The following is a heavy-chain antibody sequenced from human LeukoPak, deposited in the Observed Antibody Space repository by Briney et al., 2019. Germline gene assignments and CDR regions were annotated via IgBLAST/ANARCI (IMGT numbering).Heavy chain of an antibody. J-gene: IGHJ4*02. D-gene: IGHD2-21*02. CDR3: ASFCGGDCYSDFDY. CDR2: IKQDGSEK. V-gene: IGHV3-7*01. Sequence: PGGSLRLSCAASGFTFSSYWMSWVRQAPGKWLEWVANIKQDGSEKYYVDSVKGRFTISRDNAKNSLYLQMNSLRAEDTAVYYCASFCGGDCYSDFDYWGQGTLVTVSS. CDR1: GFTFSSYW.